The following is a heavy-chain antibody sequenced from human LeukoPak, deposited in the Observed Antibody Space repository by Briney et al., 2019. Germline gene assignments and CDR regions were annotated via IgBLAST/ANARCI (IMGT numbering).Heavy chain of an antibody. CDR2: IYYSGST. J-gene: IGHJ4*02. CDR1: GGSISSSSYY. V-gene: IGHV4-39*07. D-gene: IGHD2-2*03. Sequence: PSETLSLTCTVSGGSISSSSYYWDWIRQPPGKGLEWIGSIYYSGSTYYNPSLKSRVTISVDTSKNQFSLKLSSVTAADTAVYYCARLPTSNGYCSSTSCSYFDYWGQGTLVTVSS. CDR3: ARLPTSNGYCSSTSCSYFDY.